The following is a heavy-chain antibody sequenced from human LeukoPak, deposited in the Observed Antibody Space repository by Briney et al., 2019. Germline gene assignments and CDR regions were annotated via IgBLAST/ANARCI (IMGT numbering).Heavy chain of an antibody. CDR3: ARGGYSYGLYYYYMDV. V-gene: IGHV4-59*01. CDR2: ILYTGST. D-gene: IGHD5-18*01. Sequence: SETLSLTCTISGGFISSYYWSWIRQSPGKGLEWIGYILYTGSTTYNPSLKSRVITSIDTSENQFSLKLSSVTAADTAVYYCARGGYSYGLYYYYMDVWGKGTTVTISS. J-gene: IGHJ6*03. CDR1: GGFISSYY.